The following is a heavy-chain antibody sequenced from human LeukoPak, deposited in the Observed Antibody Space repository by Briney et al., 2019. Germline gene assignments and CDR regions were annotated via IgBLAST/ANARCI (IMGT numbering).Heavy chain of an antibody. J-gene: IGHJ4*02. V-gene: IGHV4-34*01. Sequence: SETLSLTCAVYGGSFSGYYWSWIRQPPGKGLEWIGEINHSGSTNYNPSLKGRVTISVDTSKNQFSLKLSSVTAADTAVYYCARVGPAYYDSSGQNHDYWGQGTLVTVSS. CDR1: GGSFSGYY. D-gene: IGHD3-22*01. CDR3: ARVGPAYYDSSGQNHDY. CDR2: INHSGST.